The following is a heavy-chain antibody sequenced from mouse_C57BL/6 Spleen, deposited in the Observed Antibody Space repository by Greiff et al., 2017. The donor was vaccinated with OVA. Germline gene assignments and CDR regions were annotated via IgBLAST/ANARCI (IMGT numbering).Heavy chain of an antibody. Sequence: EVQLVESEGGLVQPGSSMKLSCTASGFTFSDYYMAWVRQVPEKGLEWVANINYDGSSTYYLDSLKSRFIISRDNAKNILYLQMSSLKSEDTATYYCARERGWVDYWGQGTTLTVSS. J-gene: IGHJ2*01. V-gene: IGHV5-16*01. CDR2: INYDGSST. CDR3: ARERGWVDY. D-gene: IGHD1-1*02. CDR1: GFTFSDYY.